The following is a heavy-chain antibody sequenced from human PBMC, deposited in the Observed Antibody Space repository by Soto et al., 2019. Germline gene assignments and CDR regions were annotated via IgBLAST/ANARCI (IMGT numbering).Heavy chain of an antibody. CDR1: GFTFSSYA. D-gene: IGHD2-15*01. J-gene: IGHJ3*02. V-gene: IGHV3-23*01. CDR2: ISGSGGST. Sequence: EVQLLESGGGLVQPGGSLRLSCAASGFTFSSYAMSWVRQAPGKGLEWVSAISGSGGSTYYADSVKGRFTISRDNSKNTAYLQMNCLRAEDTAVYYCAKDLVDCSGGSCYLGAFDIWGQGTMVTVSS. CDR3: AKDLVDCSGGSCYLGAFDI.